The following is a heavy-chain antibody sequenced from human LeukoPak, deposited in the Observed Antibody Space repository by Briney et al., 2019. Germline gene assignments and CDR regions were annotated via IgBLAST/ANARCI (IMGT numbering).Heavy chain of an antibody. CDR2: VSYDGDFK. CDR1: GFVFSKYA. V-gene: IGHV3-30-3*01. J-gene: IGHJ4*02. D-gene: IGHD6-19*01. Sequence: GGSLRLSCVGSGFVFSKYAVHWVRQAPGKGLEWVAVVSYDGDFKLYGDSVKGRFTISRDNSQNMLFLLMNDLRPQDAATYFCARDPYSHDSSGFSYFLQYWGQGTVVTVSS. CDR3: ARDPYSHDSSGFSYFLQY.